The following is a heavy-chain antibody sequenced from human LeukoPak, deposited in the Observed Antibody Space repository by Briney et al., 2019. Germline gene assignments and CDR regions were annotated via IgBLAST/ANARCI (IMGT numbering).Heavy chain of an antibody. CDR1: GFTFSNYW. CDR2: INSDESST. Sequence: GGSLRLSCAASGFTFSNYWMHWVRQAPGKGLVWVSRINSDESSTSYADSVKGRFTISRDNAKNTLHLQMNSLRAEDTAVYYCARAGIASRPPDYWGQGTLVTVSS. D-gene: IGHD6-6*01. J-gene: IGHJ4*02. CDR3: ARAGIASRPPDY. V-gene: IGHV3-74*01.